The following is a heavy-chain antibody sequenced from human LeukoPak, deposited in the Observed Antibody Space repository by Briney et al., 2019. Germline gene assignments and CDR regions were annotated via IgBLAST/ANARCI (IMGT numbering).Heavy chain of an antibody. D-gene: IGHD4-17*01. Sequence: GASVKVSCKASGYTFTGYLMRWVRQAPGQGLEWMGWIDPNSGGTNYAQKFQGRVTMTRDTSISTAYMELSRLRSDDTAVYYCARHYGDYGPEGRAFDIWGQGTMVTVSS. J-gene: IGHJ3*02. CDR1: GYTFTGYL. CDR2: IDPNSGGT. V-gene: IGHV1-2*02. CDR3: ARHYGDYGPEGRAFDI.